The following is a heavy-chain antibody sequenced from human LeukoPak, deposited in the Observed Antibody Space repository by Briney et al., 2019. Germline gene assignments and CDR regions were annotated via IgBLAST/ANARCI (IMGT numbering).Heavy chain of an antibody. V-gene: IGHV3-23*01. CDR3: AKDFSSCGWYDY. D-gene: IGHD6-19*01. Sequence: GGSLRLSCAASGFTFSTYAMSWVRQAPGKGLEWVSAISASGGPTYYADSVKGRFAISRDNSKNTLYLQMNSLRAEDTAVYYCAKDFSSCGWYDYWGQGTLVTVSS. J-gene: IGHJ4*02. CDR2: ISASGGPT. CDR1: GFTFSTYA.